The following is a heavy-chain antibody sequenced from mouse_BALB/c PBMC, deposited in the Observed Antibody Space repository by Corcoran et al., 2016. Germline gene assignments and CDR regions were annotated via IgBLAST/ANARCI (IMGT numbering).Heavy chain of an antibody. V-gene: IGHV3S1*01. CDR2: INHSGST. CDR1: GGSFSGYY. D-gene: IGHD1-1*01. J-gene: IGHJ1*01. Sequence: VRLQQWGAGLLKPSETLPLTCAVYGGSFSGYYWSWIRQPPGKGLELIGEINHSGSTNYNPSLKRRFSRSVDTSKNQCSQKLSSVTAADTAVYYCARGRRVVPAAMHAFDIWGQGTMVTVSS. CDR3: ARGRRVVPAAMHAFDI.